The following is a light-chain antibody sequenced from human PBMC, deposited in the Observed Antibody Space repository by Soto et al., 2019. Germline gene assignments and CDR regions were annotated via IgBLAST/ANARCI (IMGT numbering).Light chain of an antibody. Sequence: VLTQSPSASASLGASVNLTCTVSSAHSSFAIAWHQQQPGKGPRYLMKVNNDGGHRKGDEIPDRFSGSSSGTERYLTISSLQSEDEADYYCQAWGTGIQVFGGGTKVTVL. J-gene: IGLJ3*02. CDR3: QAWGTGIQV. CDR1: SAHSSFA. CDR2: VNNDGGH. V-gene: IGLV4-69*01.